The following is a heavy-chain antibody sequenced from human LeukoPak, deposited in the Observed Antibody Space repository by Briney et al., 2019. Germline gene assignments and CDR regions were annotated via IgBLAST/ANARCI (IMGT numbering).Heavy chain of an antibody. CDR1: GGSVSSYY. V-gene: IGHV4-59*02. CDR3: ARVPSPSYYYYYMDV. CDR2: IYYSGST. J-gene: IGHJ6*03. Sequence: PSETLSLTCTVSGGSVSSYYWSWIRQPPGKGLEWIGYIYYSGSTNYNPSLKSRVTISVDTSKNQFSLKLSSMTAADTAVYYCARVPSPSYYYYYMDVWGKGTTVTVSS.